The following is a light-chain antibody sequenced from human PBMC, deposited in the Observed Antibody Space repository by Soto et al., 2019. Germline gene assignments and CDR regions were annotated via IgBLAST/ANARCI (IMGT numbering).Light chain of an antibody. CDR1: QSLGGN. V-gene: IGKV3-11*01. Sequence: EIVMTQSPVTLAVSPGDTATLSCRASQSLGGNLAWYQQKPGQAPRLLIFRASSRATGVPARFSGSGSGTDFTLTISSLEPEDFAVYYCQQRSNWPITFGQGTRLEIK. CDR2: RAS. CDR3: QQRSNWPIT. J-gene: IGKJ5*01.